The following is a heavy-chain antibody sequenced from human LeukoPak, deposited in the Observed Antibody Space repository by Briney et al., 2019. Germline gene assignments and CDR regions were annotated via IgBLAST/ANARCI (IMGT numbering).Heavy chain of an antibody. CDR2: IWYDGSNK. CDR1: GFTFSSYG. V-gene: IGHV3-33*08. D-gene: IGHD2-15*01. J-gene: IGHJ6*02. CDR3: ARGRRPRVVVAAPVYYYYGMDV. Sequence: GGSLRLSCAASGFTFSSYGMHWVRQAPGKGLEWVAVIWYDGSNKYYADSVKGRFTISRDNSKNTLYLQMNSLRAEDTAVYYCARGRRPRVVVAAPVYYYYGMDVWGQGTTVTVSS.